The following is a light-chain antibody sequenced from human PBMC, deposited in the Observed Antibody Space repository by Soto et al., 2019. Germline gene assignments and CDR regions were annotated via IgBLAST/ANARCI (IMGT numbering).Light chain of an antibody. J-gene: IGLJ2*01. CDR1: SANIGSNA. CDR2: STN. CDR3: AAWDDSLNGL. Sequence: QSVLTQPPSASGTPGQRVTISCSGSSANIGSNAVNWYQQLPGTAPKLLIYSTNQRPSGFPDRFSGSKSGTSASLAISGLQSEDEADYYCAAWDDSLNGLFGGGTKLTVL. V-gene: IGLV1-44*01.